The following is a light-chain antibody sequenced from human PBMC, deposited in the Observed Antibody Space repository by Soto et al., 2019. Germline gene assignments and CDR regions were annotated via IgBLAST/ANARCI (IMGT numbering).Light chain of an antibody. CDR2: DTS. CDR3: HQRQSWPRT. CDR1: QTLSNSF. Sequence: EIVLTQSPGTLSLSPSERATLSCRASQTLSNSFIAWYQQKPGQAPRLLIYDTSSRATGVPDRYSASGSGTDFTLTISDVQPEDFALYYCHQRQSWPRTFGQGTKVDI. J-gene: IGKJ1*01. V-gene: IGKV3D-20*02.